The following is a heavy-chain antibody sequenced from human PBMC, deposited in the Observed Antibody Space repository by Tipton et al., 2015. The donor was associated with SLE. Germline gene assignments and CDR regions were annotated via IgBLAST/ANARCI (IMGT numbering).Heavy chain of an antibody. V-gene: IGHV3-53*05. J-gene: IGHJ4*02. Sequence: SLRLSCAASGFTVSSNYMSWVRQAPGKGLEWVSVIYSGGSTYYADSVKGRFTPSRDNSKNTLYLQMNSLRAEDTAVYYCASARFLEWLLVDYWGQGTLVTVSS. CDR2: IYSGGST. D-gene: IGHD3-3*01. CDR1: GFTVSSNY. CDR3: ASARFLEWLLVDY.